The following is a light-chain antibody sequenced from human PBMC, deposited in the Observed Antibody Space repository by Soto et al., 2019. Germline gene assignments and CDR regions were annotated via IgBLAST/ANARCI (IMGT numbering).Light chain of an antibody. V-gene: IGKV3-20*01. CDR3: QQYGISPPT. CDR2: GAS. J-gene: IGKJ3*01. Sequence: EIVLTQSPGTLSLSPGERATLSCRASQTLSSNTLAWYQRKPGQAPRLLIFGASSRATGIPDRFSGSGSGTDFTLTIRRLEPEDFAVYYCQQYGISPPTFGPGTKVDIK. CDR1: QTLSSNT.